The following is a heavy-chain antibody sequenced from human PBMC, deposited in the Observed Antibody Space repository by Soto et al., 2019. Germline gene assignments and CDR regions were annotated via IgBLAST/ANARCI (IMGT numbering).Heavy chain of an antibody. D-gene: IGHD2-15*01. CDR3: ATSKIYVFQSGGPHRVPVGF. CDR1: GGSLSNYY. V-gene: IGHV4-34*02. CDR2: IYHSGGT. Sequence: QVQLQQWGAGLLKPSETLSLTCAVSGGSLSNYYWSWIRQPPGKGLEWIGEIYHSGGTNYNPSLKSRVTISVDTTKTQCSLKRSSVTAADTAVDYCATSKIYVFQSGGPHRVPVGFWGQGPLVAVSS. J-gene: IGHJ4*02.